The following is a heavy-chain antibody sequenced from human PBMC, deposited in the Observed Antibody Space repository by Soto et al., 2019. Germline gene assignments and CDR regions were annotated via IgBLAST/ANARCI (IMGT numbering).Heavy chain of an antibody. J-gene: IGHJ4*02. Sequence: SETLSLTCAVYGGSFSGYYWSWIRQPPGKGLEWIGEINHSGSTNYNPSLKSRVTISVDTSKNQFSLKLSSVTAADTAVYYCARDPHRKYLTIHYWGQGTLVTVSS. V-gene: IGHV4-34*01. CDR1: GGSFSGYY. CDR2: INHSGST. CDR3: ARDPHRKYLTIHY. D-gene: IGHD2-2*01.